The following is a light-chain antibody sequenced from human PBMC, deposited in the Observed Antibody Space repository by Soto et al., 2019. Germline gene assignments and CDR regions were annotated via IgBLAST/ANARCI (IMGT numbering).Light chain of an antibody. CDR2: KAS. CDR3: QHYNSYSEA. J-gene: IGKJ1*01. Sequence: HITPTPSHFAAFVGDRVILPCRASQSIGNWLAWYQQKPGKAPKLLIYKASSLENGVPSRFSGSASGTEFTLTISSLQPDDFATYYCQHYNSYSEAFGQGTKVDIK. CDR1: QSIGNW. V-gene: IGKV1-5*03.